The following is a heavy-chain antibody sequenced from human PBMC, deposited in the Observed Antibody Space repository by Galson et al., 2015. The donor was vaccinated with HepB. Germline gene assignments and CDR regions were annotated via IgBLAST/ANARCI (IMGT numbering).Heavy chain of an antibody. CDR3: ARMDQLCSSTSCPLDY. V-gene: IGHV1-18*04. CDR1: GFTFTRYG. D-gene: IGHD2-2*01. J-gene: IGHJ4*02. Sequence: QSGAEVKKPGESLRISCRASGFTFTRYGFMWVRQAPGQGLEWMGWISAYNGNTNYAQNFQGRVTMTTDTPTSTVYMELRSLRSDDTAVYLCARMDQLCSSTSCPLDYWGQGTLVTVSS. CDR2: ISAYNGNT.